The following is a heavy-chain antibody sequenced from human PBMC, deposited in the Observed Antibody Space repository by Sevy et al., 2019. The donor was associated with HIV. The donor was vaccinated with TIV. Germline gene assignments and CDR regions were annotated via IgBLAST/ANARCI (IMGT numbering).Heavy chain of an antibody. J-gene: IGHJ4*02. CDR3: ARAGVAYSSSWYYFDY. D-gene: IGHD6-13*01. CDR1: GFTFSSYS. Sequence: GSLRLSCAASGFTFSSYSMNWVRQAPGKGLEWVSYISSSSSTIYYADSVKGRFTISRDNAKNSLYLQMNSLRDEDTAVYYCARAGVAYSSSWYYFDYWGQGTLVTVSS. V-gene: IGHV3-48*02. CDR2: ISSSSSTI.